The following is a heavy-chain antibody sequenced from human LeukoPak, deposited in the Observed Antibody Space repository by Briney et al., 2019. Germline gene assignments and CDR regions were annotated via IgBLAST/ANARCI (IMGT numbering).Heavy chain of an antibody. CDR1: GYSISSGYY. CDR3: ARVQRWLPRFDY. CDR2: IYHSGST. J-gene: IGHJ4*02. D-gene: IGHD5-24*01. Sequence: SETLSLTCTVSGYSISSGYYWGWIRQPPGKGLEWIGSIYHSGSTYYNPSLKSRVTISVDTSKNQFSLKLSSVTAADTAVYYCARVQRWLPRFDYWGQGTLVTVSS. V-gene: IGHV4-38-2*02.